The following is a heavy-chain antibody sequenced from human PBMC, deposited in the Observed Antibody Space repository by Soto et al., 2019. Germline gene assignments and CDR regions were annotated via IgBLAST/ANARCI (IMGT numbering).Heavy chain of an antibody. D-gene: IGHD1-26*01. Sequence: ASVKVSCKASGYTFTSYYMHWVRQAPGQGLEWMGIINPSGGSTSYAQKFQGRVTMTRDTSTSTVYMELSSLRSEDTAVYYCASSEGSTTPLGTFDYWGQGTLVTVS. CDR3: ASSEGSTTPLGTFDY. CDR2: INPSGGST. J-gene: IGHJ4*02. CDR1: GYTFTSYY. V-gene: IGHV1-46*01.